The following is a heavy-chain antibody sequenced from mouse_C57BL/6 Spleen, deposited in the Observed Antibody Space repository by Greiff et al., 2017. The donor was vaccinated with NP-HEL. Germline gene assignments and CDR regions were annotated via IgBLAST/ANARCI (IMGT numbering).Heavy chain of an antibody. Sequence: QVQLQQPGAELVKPGASVKMSCKASGYTFTSYWITWVKQRPGQGLEWIGDIYPGSGSTNYNEKFKSKATLTVDTSSSTAYMQLSSLTSEDSAVYYCARAPYYYGSSLFDYWGQGTTLTVSS. V-gene: IGHV1-55*01. CDR1: GYTFTSYW. J-gene: IGHJ2*01. CDR2: IYPGSGST. D-gene: IGHD1-1*01. CDR3: ARAPYYYGSSLFDY.